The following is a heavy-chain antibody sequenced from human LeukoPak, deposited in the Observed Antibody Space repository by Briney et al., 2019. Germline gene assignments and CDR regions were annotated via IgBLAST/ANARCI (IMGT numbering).Heavy chain of an antibody. CDR3: ARETVDSGRRFDY. Sequence: NPGGSLRLSCAASGFTFSSYSMNWVRQAPGKGLEWVSSISSSSSYIYYADSVKGRFTISRDNAKNSLYLQMNSLRAEDTAVYYCARETVDSGRRFDYWGQGTLVTVSS. D-gene: IGHD3-10*01. CDR1: GFTFSSYS. CDR2: ISSSSSYI. J-gene: IGHJ4*02. V-gene: IGHV3-21*01.